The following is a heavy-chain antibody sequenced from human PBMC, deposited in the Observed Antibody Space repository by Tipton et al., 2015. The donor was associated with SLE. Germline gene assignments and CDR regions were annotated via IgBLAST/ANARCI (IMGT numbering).Heavy chain of an antibody. CDR2: IYYTGNT. CDR1: GGSISSSGYD. CDR3: ARMGLCTTTTCNEGAFDV. V-gene: IGHV4-61*08. J-gene: IGHJ3*01. Sequence: TLSLTYTVSGGSISSSGYDWSWIRQPPGKGLEWIGYIYYTGNTNYNPSLKSRVTMSVDTSKSQFSLKLTFVSAADTAIYYCARMGLCTTTTCNEGAFDVWGQGSMVTVSS. D-gene: IGHD2-2*01.